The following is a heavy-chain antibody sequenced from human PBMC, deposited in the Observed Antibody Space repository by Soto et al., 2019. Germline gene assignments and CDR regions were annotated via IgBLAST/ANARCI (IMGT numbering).Heavy chain of an antibody. CDR3: AKDALTVAGPQRGSLDV. Sequence: GGSLRLSCAASGFTLIRKGMHWVRQAPGRGLEWVAVISYDGSNKYYGDSVKGRFTISRDNSKHTVYLQMNSLRAEDTAVYYCAKDALTVAGPQRGSLDVWGQGTTVTVSS. J-gene: IGHJ6*02. V-gene: IGHV3-30*18. D-gene: IGHD6-19*01. CDR1: GFTLIRKG. CDR2: ISYDGSNK.